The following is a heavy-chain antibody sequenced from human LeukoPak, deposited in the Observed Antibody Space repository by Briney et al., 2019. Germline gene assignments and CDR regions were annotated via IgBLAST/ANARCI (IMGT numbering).Heavy chain of an antibody. J-gene: IGHJ2*01. D-gene: IGHD2-2*01. V-gene: IGHV3-9*01. Sequence: PGGSLRLSCAASGFTFYDYAMHWVRQAPGKGLEWVSGISWNSGSVGYADSVKGRFTISRDNAKNSLYLQMNSLRAEDTALYYCAKMSFLGYCSSTSCYEGFKYFDLWGRGTLVTVSS. CDR2: ISWNSGSV. CDR1: GFTFYDYA. CDR3: AKMSFLGYCSSTSCYEGFKYFDL.